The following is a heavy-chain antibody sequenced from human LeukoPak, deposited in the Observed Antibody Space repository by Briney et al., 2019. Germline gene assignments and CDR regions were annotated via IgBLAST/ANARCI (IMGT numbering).Heavy chain of an antibody. CDR1: GFTFSSYW. CDR2: IKQDGSEK. V-gene: IGHV3-7*01. CDR3: ARGSRMYDYGDYRMADAFDI. D-gene: IGHD4-17*01. Sequence: GGSLRLSCAASGFTFSSYWMSWVRQAPGKGLEWVANIKQDGSEKYYVDSVKGRFTISRDNAKNSLYLQMNSLRAEDTAVYYCARGSRMYDYGDYRMADAFDIWGQGTMVTVSS. J-gene: IGHJ3*02.